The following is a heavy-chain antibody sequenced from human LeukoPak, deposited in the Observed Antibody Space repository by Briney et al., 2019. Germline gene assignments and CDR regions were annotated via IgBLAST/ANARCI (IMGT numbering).Heavy chain of an antibody. CDR2: MNAGNGNT. D-gene: IGHD3-10*01. J-gene: IGHJ4*02. CDR3: ARDRGGSGDFDS. V-gene: IGHV1-3*03. Sequence: ASVKVSCKASGYTFTNYAIHWVRQAPGQRLEWMGWMNAGNGNTKYSQVFHGRLTFTRDTSATTAYMELSSLTSDDMAVYYCARDRGGSGDFDSWGQGTLVTVSS. CDR1: GYTFTNYA.